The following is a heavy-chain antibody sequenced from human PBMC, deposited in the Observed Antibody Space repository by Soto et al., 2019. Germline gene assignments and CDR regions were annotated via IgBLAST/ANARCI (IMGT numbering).Heavy chain of an antibody. CDR1: GGSISSGGYY. D-gene: IGHD2-15*01. CDR2: IYYSGST. Sequence: SETLSLTCTVSGGSISSGGYYWSWIRQHPGKGLEWIGYIYYSGSTYYNPSLKSRVTISVDTSKNQFSLKLSSVTAADTAVYYCARGVVVVAASYFDYWGQGTLVTVSS. V-gene: IGHV4-31*03. CDR3: ARGVVVVAASYFDY. J-gene: IGHJ4*02.